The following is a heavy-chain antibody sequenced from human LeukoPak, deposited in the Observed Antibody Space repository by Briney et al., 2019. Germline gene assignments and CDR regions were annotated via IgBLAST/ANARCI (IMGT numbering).Heavy chain of an antibody. CDR3: AKLGLGDYDYVWGSYVPGYFDY. V-gene: IGHV3-23*01. CDR1: GFTFSSYS. Sequence: GGSLRLSCAASGFTFSSYSMNWVRQAPGKGLEWVSAISGSGGSTYYADSVKGRFTISRDNSKNTLYLQMNSLRAEDTAVYYCAKLGLGDYDYVWGSYVPGYFDYWGQGTLVTVSS. CDR2: ISGSGGST. J-gene: IGHJ4*02. D-gene: IGHD3-16*01.